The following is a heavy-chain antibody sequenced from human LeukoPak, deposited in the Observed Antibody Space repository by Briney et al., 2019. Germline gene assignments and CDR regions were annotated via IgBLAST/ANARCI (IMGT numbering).Heavy chain of an antibody. CDR3: AREQRMVRGVITLDY. Sequence: SQTMSLTCTVSGGSISSGGYYWSWIRQHPGKGLEWIGYIYYSGSTYYNPSLKSRVTISVDTSKNQFSLKLSSVTAADTAVYYCAREQRMVRGVITLDYWGQGTLVTVSS. D-gene: IGHD3-10*01. CDR2: IYYSGST. CDR1: GGSISSGGYY. V-gene: IGHV4-31*03. J-gene: IGHJ4*02.